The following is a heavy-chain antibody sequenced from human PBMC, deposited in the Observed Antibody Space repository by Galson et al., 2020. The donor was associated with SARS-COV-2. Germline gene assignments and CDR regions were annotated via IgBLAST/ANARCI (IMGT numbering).Heavy chain of an antibody. V-gene: IGHV4-59*01. D-gene: IGHD5-12*01. CDR3: ARGRGYSGYAQGSYYGMDV. CDR2: IYYSGST. Sequence: SETLSHTCTVSGGSISSYYWSWIRQPPGKGLEWIGYIYYSGSTNYNPSLKSRVTISVDTSKNQFSLKLSSVTAADTAVYYCARGRGYSGYAQGSYYGMDVWGQGTTVTVSS. J-gene: IGHJ6*02. CDR1: GGSISSYY.